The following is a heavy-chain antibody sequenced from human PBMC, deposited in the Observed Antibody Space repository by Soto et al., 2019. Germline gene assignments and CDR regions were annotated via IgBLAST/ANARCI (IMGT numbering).Heavy chain of an antibody. V-gene: IGHV3-49*03. Sequence: GGSLRLSCTASGFTFGDYAMSWFRQAPGKGLEWVGFIRSKAYGGTTEYAASVKGRFTISRDDSKSIAYLQMNSLKTEDTAVYYCTRSYKDDILTVYGLGYGMDVWGQGTTVTGSS. CDR1: GFTFGDYA. CDR3: TRSYKDDILTVYGLGYGMDV. D-gene: IGHD3-9*01. J-gene: IGHJ6*02. CDR2: IRSKAYGGTT.